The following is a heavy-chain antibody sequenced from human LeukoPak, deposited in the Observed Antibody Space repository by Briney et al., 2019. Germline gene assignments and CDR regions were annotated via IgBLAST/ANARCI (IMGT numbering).Heavy chain of an antibody. CDR2: ISSSGSTI. D-gene: IGHD3-10*01. Sequence: GGSLRLSCAASGFTFSSYEMNWVRQAPGKGLEWVSYISSSGSTIYYADSVKGRFTISRDNAKNSLYLQMNSLRAEDTAVYYCARERFGELLSDFDYWGQGTLVTVSS. CDR1: GFTFSSYE. CDR3: ARERFGELLSDFDY. V-gene: IGHV3-48*03. J-gene: IGHJ4*02.